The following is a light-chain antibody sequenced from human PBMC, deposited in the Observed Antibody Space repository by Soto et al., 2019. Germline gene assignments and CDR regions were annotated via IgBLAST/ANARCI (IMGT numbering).Light chain of an antibody. Sequence: DIQMTQSPSSLSASVGDRVTITCRASQTFHKFLNWYQQKPGKAPKLLIYAASILQGGVPSRFSGSGSGTYFTLTISSLQPEDFATYYWQQSYRTPYTFGQGTKLEIK. V-gene: IGKV1-39*01. CDR3: QQSYRTPYT. CDR2: AAS. J-gene: IGKJ2*01. CDR1: QTFHKF.